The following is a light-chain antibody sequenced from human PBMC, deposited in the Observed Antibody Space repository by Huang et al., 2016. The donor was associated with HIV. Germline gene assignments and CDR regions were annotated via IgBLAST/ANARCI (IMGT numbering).Light chain of an antibody. CDR3: QQYDIHPLT. CDR1: QDINNF. Sequence: IRMTQSPSSLSASTGDRVTITCRANQDINNFLAWYQQRAWSVPKLLIYSASTLQRGVPSSFSGNGSGTDFTLTIGCLHSEDVATYYCQQYDIHPLTFGPGTRVDIK. V-gene: IGKV1-8*01. CDR2: SAS. J-gene: IGKJ3*01.